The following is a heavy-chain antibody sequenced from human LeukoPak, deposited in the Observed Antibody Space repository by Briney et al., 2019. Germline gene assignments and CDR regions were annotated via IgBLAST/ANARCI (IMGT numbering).Heavy chain of an antibody. D-gene: IGHD3-10*01. CDR2: ISAYNGNT. CDR3: ARAPGGKYYYGSGPSDY. Sequence: GASVKVSCKASGYTFTSYGISWVRQAPGQGLEWMGWISAYNGNTNYAQKLQGRVTMTTDTSTSTAYMELRSLRSDDTAVYYCARAPGGKYYYGSGPSDYWGQGTLVTVSS. J-gene: IGHJ4*02. CDR1: GYTFTSYG. V-gene: IGHV1-18*01.